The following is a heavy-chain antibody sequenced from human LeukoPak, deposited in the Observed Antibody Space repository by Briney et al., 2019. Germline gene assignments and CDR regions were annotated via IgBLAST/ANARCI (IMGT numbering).Heavy chain of an antibody. V-gene: IGHV3-21*01. D-gene: IGHD3-16*02. Sequence: GGSLRLSCAASGFTFSSYNMNWVRQAPGKGLEWVSSINSSSSYIYYADSVKGRFTISRDNAKNSLYLQMNSLRAEDTAVYYCARGGVNVFDYWGQGTLVTVSS. CDR3: ARGGVNVFDY. CDR2: INSSSSYI. J-gene: IGHJ4*02. CDR1: GFTFSSYN.